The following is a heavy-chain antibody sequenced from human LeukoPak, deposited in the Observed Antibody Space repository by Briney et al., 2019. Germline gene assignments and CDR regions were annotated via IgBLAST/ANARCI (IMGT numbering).Heavy chain of an antibody. D-gene: IGHD5-24*01. Sequence: KASETLSLTCTVSGRSISSSSYYWGWIRQPPGKGLEWIGSIYYSGSTYYNPSLKSRVTISVDTSKNQFSLKLSSVTAADTAVYYCARARDGYQRDYFDYWGQGTLVTVSS. CDR1: GRSISSSSYY. J-gene: IGHJ4*02. V-gene: IGHV4-39*07. CDR2: IYYSGST. CDR3: ARARDGYQRDYFDY.